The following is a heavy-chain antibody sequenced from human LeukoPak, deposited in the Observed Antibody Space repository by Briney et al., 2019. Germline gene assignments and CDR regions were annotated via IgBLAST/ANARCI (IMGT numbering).Heavy chain of an antibody. CDR2: IYSSGSF. V-gene: IGHV4-61*09. CDR1: GGSISSSRYF. J-gene: IGHJ3*02. D-gene: IGHD6-19*01. Sequence: SETLSLTCTVSGGSISSSRYFWTWIRQPAGRGLEWIGHIYSSGSFKYNPSLKSRVTMSIDTSKNQLSLKLNSVTAADTAVYYCARSGGSSSGSLGLWYSDIWGQGTMVTVSS. CDR3: ARSGGSSSGSLGLWYSDI.